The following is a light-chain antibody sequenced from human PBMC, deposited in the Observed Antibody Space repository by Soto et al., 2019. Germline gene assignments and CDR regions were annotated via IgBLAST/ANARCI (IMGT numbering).Light chain of an antibody. CDR1: SSDVGSYNL. CDR2: EGS. Sequence: QSALTQPASVSGSPGQSITISCTGTSSDVGSYNLVSWYQQHPGKAPKLMIYEGSKRPSGVSNRFSGSKSGNTASLTISGLRAEDESEYYCFSYAGSSTFYVFVPGTKLTVL. CDR3: FSYAGSSTFYV. V-gene: IGLV2-23*01. J-gene: IGLJ1*01.